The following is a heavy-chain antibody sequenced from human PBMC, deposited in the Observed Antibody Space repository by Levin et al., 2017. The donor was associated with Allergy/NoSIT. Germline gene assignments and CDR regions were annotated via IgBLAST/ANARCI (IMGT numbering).Heavy chain of an antibody. J-gene: IGHJ4*02. V-gene: IGHV4-4*02. Sequence: TSETLSLTCAVSGGSISSSNWWSWVRQAPGKGLEWFGEIYHSGSTNYNPSLKSRVTISVDKSKNQFSLKVNSMTAADTAVYYCARDPGYSSGWRKYYFDYWGQGTLVTVSS. CDR2: IYHSGST. CDR3: ARDPGYSSGWRKYYFDY. D-gene: IGHD6-19*01. CDR1: GGSISSSNW.